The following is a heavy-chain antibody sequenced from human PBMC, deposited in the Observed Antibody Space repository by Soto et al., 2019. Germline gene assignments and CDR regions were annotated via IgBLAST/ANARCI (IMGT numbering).Heavy chain of an antibody. Sequence: QVQLVQSGAEVKKPGASVKVSCKTSGYTFTNHGINWVRQAPGQGLEWMGWINPYNANVNYAQKLQGRVTMTTDTSASTDYTDLRSLTSDDTYGYYRARDRVAGIWGDAFDIWGPGTMVTVSS. CDR3: ARDRVAGIWGDAFDI. J-gene: IGHJ3*02. CDR2: INPYNANV. D-gene: IGHD3-16*01. CDR1: GYTFTNHG. V-gene: IGHV1-18*04.